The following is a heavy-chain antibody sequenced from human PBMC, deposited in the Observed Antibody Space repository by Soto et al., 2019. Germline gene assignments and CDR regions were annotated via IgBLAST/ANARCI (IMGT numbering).Heavy chain of an antibody. Sequence: SETQSLTSTFSGCSMRSYYWSWIRQPPGKGLEWIGYIYYSGRINYNPSLKSRVTISVDTSKNQFSLKLSSVTAADTAVYYCARHGGSYSDDWFGPWGQGTLVTVSS. CDR3: ARHGGSYSDDWFGP. V-gene: IGHV4-59*08. CDR1: GCSMRSYY. CDR2: IYYSGRI. D-gene: IGHD1-26*01. J-gene: IGHJ5*02.